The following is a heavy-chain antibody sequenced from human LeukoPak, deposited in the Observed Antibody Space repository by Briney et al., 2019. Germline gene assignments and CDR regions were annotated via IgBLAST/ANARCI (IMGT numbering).Heavy chain of an antibody. J-gene: IGHJ4*02. Sequence: GESLKISCKGSGYSFTSYWIGWVRQMPGKGLEWMGIIYPGDSDTRYSPSFQGQVTISADKSISTAYLQWSSLKASDTAMYYCARVDDYDYGDYVERGFDYWGQGTLVTVSS. CDR3: ARVDDYDYGDYVERGFDY. CDR2: IYPGDSDT. V-gene: IGHV5-51*01. CDR1: GYSFTSYW. D-gene: IGHD4-17*01.